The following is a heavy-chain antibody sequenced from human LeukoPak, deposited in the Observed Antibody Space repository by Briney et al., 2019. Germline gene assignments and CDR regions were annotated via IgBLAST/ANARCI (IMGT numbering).Heavy chain of an antibody. CDR2: VNPKSGAT. Sequence: ASVKVSCKASGYTFTYYYLHWLRQAPGQGLAWMGCVNPKSGATNYAQRFQGRVTITWQTSNSTGNMELSSLRSDDTAVYYCARADEYGWFDPWGQGTLVTVSS. CDR1: GYTFTYYY. D-gene: IGHD4/OR15-4a*01. CDR3: ARADEYGWFDP. J-gene: IGHJ5*02. V-gene: IGHV1-2*02.